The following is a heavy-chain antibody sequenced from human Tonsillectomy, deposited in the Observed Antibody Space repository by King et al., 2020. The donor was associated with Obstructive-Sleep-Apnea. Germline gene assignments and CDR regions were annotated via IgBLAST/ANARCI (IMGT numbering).Heavy chain of an antibody. CDR3: ARGWHVTGTWFDP. CDR1: GYPFSTYA. J-gene: IGHJ5*02. Sequence: QLVQSGAEVKKPGASVKVSCKASGYPFSTYAMHWVRQAPGQRLEWMGRINGGNVDTKYSQRVQSRVTITSDTSAHIVYMELRGLRSEDTAVYYCARGWHVTGTWFDPWGQGTLVTVSS. V-gene: IGHV1-3*01. CDR2: INGGNVDT. D-gene: IGHD3-16*01.